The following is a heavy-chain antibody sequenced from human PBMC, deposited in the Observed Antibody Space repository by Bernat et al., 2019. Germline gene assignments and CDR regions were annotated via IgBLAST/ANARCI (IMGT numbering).Heavy chain of an antibody. CDR3: ARHGGNDDEWFDP. CDR1: GYSFTSYW. D-gene: IGHD3-16*01. J-gene: IGHJ5*02. V-gene: IGHV5-10-1*03. CDR2: IDPSDSYT. Sequence: EVQLVQSGAEVKKPGESLRISCKGSGYSFTSYWISWVRQMPGKGLEWMGRIDPSDSYTNYSPSFQGHVTISADKSISTAYLQWGSLKASDTAMYYGARHGGNDDEWFDPWGQGTLVTVSS.